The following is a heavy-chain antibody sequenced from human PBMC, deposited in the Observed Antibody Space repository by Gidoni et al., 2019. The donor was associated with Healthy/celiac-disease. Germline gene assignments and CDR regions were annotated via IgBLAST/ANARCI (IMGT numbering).Heavy chain of an antibody. J-gene: IGHJ4*02. CDR2: ISWNSGSI. V-gene: IGHV3-9*01. Sequence: EVQLVESGGGLVQPGRSLRLSCAASGFTFDDYAMHWVRQAPGKGLEWVSGISWNSGSIGYADSVKGRFTISRDNAKNSLYLQMNSLRAEDTALYYCAKAPGLYSGYVSYWGQGTLVTVSS. CDR3: AKAPGLYSGYVSY. CDR1: GFTFDDYA. D-gene: IGHD5-12*01.